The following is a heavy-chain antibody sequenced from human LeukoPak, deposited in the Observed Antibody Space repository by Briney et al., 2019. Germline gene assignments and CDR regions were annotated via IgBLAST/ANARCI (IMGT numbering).Heavy chain of an antibody. CDR2: IYYSGST. Sequence: SETLSLTCTVSGGSISSYYWSWIRQPPGKGLEWIGYIYYSGSTNYNPSLKSRVTISVDTSKNQFSLKLSSVTAADTAVYYCARRGPYVYGSGAHYFDYWGQGTLVTVSS. V-gene: IGHV4-59*08. CDR1: GGSISSYY. J-gene: IGHJ4*02. D-gene: IGHD3-10*01. CDR3: ARRGPYVYGSGAHYFDY.